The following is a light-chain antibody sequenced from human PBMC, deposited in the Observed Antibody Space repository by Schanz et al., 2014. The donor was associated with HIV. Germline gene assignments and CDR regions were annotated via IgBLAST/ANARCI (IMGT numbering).Light chain of an antibody. V-gene: IGKV3-20*01. CDR3: HQYGDSPGT. CDR2: GAS. CDR1: QSVSSY. J-gene: IGKJ1*01. Sequence: EIVLTQSPGTLSLSPGERATLSCRASQSVSSYLAWYQQKRDQPPRLVIYGASRRNTGIPHRFSGSGSVTDFTLTISSLEPEDFAVYYCHQYGDSPGTFGQGTKVEIK.